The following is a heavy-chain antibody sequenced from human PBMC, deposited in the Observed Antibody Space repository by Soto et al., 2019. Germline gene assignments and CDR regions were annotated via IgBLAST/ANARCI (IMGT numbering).Heavy chain of an antibody. D-gene: IGHD4-17*01. V-gene: IGHV3-23*01. CDR2: ISGSGGST. CDR1: GFTFSSYA. J-gene: IGHJ4*02. CDR3: AKGPLYGDYVSG. Sequence: EVQLLESGGGLVQPGGSLRLSCAASGFTFSSYAMSWVRQAPGKGLEWVSGISGSGGSTYYVDSVKGRFSLTRDNSKNTLYLQMNILRAEDTAVYYGAKGPLYGDYVSGCGQGTLVTVSS.